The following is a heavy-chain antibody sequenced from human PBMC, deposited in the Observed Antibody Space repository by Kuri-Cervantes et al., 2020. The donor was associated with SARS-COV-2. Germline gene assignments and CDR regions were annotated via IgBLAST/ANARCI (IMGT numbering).Heavy chain of an antibody. J-gene: IGHJ4*02. Sequence: GGSLRLSCAASGFTFSSYAMSWVRQAPGKGPEWVSAISGSGGSTYYADSVKGRFTISRDNSENTLYLQMNSLRAKDTAVYCCAKLGSRRHYEDWGQGTLVTVSS. D-gene: IGHD4-17*01. CDR3: AKLGSRRHYED. V-gene: IGHV3-23*01. CDR1: GFTFSSYA. CDR2: ISGSGGST.